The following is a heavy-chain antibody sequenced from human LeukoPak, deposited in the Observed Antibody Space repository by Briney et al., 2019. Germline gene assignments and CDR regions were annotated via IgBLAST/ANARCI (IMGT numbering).Heavy chain of an antibody. Sequence: GRSLRLSCAASGFTFDDYAIHWVRQAPGKCLEWVSGISWNSGSIGYAESVKGRFTIFRDNAKNSLYLQMNSLRAEDMAFYYCAKGGIRYFDWLLGEENGGYYFDYWGQGTLVTVSS. D-gene: IGHD3-9*01. CDR1: GFTFDDYA. CDR3: AKGGIRYFDWLLGEENGGYYFDY. V-gene: IGHV3-9*03. CDR2: ISWNSGSI. J-gene: IGHJ4*02.